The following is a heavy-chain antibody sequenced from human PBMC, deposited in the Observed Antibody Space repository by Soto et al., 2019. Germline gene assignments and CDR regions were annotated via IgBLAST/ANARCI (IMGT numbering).Heavy chain of an antibody. CDR2: IIPIFGTA. V-gene: IGHV1-69*13. Sequence: SVKVSCKASGVTFSSYAISWVRQAPGQGLEWMGGIIPIFGTANYAQKFQGRVTITADESTSTAYMELSSLRSEDTAVYYCATMATIKGAHFDYWGQGTLVTSPQ. J-gene: IGHJ4*02. D-gene: IGHD5-12*01. CDR3: ATMATIKGAHFDY. CDR1: GVTFSSYA.